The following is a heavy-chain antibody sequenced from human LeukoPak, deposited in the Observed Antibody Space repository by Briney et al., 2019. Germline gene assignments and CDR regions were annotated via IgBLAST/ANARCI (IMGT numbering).Heavy chain of an antibody. CDR1: GFTVSSNY. CDR3: AKESTVTHDAFDI. J-gene: IGHJ3*02. Sequence: GGSLRLSCAASGFTVSSNYMSWVRQAPGKGLEWVAFIRYDGSNKYYADSVKGRFTISRDNSKNTLYLQMNSLRAEDTAVYYCAKESTVTHDAFDIWGQGTMVTVSS. CDR2: IRYDGSNK. D-gene: IGHD4-11*01. V-gene: IGHV3-30*02.